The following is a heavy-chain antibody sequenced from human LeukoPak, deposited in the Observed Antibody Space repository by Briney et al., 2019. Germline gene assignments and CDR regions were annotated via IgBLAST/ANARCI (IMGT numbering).Heavy chain of an antibody. J-gene: IGHJ6*03. Sequence: GGSLRLSCAASGFTFNSYHMNWVRQAPGKGLEWVSSITSSSSYTYYAESVKGRFTISRDNAENSLYPQMNSLRAEDTAVYYCARDPYFGELSPHVYYWYMDVWGKGTTVTISS. D-gene: IGHD3-10*01. CDR1: GFTFNSYH. V-gene: IGHV3-21*01. CDR3: ARDPYFGELSPHVYYWYMDV. CDR2: ITSSSSYT.